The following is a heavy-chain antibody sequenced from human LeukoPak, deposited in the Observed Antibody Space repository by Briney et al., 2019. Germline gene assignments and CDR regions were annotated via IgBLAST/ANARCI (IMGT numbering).Heavy chain of an antibody. Sequence: GGSLRLSCAASGFTFSSYAMSWVRQAPGKGLEWVSAISGSGGSTYYADSVKGRFTISRDNSKNTLYLQMNSLRAEDTAVYYCAKYQPDSSGYYQPVYHYYGMDVWGQGTTVTVSS. V-gene: IGHV3-23*01. CDR3: AKYQPDSSGYYQPVYHYYGMDV. CDR2: ISGSGGST. J-gene: IGHJ6*02. D-gene: IGHD3-22*01. CDR1: GFTFSSYA.